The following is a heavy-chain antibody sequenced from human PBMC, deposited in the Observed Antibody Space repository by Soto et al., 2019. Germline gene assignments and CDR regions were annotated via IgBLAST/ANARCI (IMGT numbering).Heavy chain of an antibody. CDR3: ARIDFWSGYPSYYYMDV. J-gene: IGHJ6*03. D-gene: IGHD3-3*01. V-gene: IGHV4-34*01. CDR2: INHSGST. Sequence: SETLSLTCAVYGGSFSGYYWSWIRQPPGKGLEWIGEINHSGSTNYNPSLKSRVTISVDTSKNLFSLKLSSVTAADTAVYYCARIDFWSGYPSYYYMDVWGKGTTVTVSS. CDR1: GGSFSGYY.